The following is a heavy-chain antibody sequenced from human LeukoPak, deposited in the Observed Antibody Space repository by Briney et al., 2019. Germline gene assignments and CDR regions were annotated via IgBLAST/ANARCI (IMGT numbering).Heavy chain of an antibody. J-gene: IGHJ4*02. V-gene: IGHV3-30*02. D-gene: IGHD3-9*01. CDR2: IRYDGSNK. CDR1: GFTFSSYG. CDR3: AKLRGVLRYFDWLLQNFDY. Sequence: PGGSLRLSCAASGFTFSSYGMHWVRQAPGKGLEWVAFIRYDGSNKYYADSVKGRFTISRDNSKNTLYLQMNSLRAEDTAVYYCAKLRGVLRYFDWLLQNFDYWGQGTLVTVSS.